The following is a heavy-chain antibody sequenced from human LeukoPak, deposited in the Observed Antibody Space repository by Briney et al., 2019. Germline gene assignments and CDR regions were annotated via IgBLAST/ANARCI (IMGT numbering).Heavy chain of an antibody. V-gene: IGHV3-23*01. J-gene: IGHJ4*02. CDR2: ISGSGGST. CDR3: AKGESYSSGWYDY. CDR1: GSTFSSYA. D-gene: IGHD6-19*01. Sequence: GGSLRLSCAASGSTFSSYAMSWVRQAPGKGLEWVSAISGSGGSTYYADSVKGRFTISRDNSKNTLYLQMNSLRAEDTAVYYCAKGESYSSGWYDYWGQGTLVTVSS.